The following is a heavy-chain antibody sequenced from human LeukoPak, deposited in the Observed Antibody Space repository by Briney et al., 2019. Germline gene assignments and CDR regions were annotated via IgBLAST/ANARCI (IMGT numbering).Heavy chain of an antibody. CDR1: GGTFSSYA. Sequence: GASVKVSCKASGGTFSSYAISWVRQAPGQGLEWMGGIIPIFGTANHALKFQGRVTITADESTSTAYMELSSLRSEDTAVYYCARATGRPYYYFDYWGQGTLVTVSS. J-gene: IGHJ4*02. CDR2: IIPIFGTA. V-gene: IGHV1-69*13. D-gene: IGHD3-10*01. CDR3: ARATGRPYYYFDY.